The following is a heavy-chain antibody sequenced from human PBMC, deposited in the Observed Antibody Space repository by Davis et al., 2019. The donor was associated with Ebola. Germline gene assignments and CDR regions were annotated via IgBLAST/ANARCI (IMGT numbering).Heavy chain of an antibody. CDR3: ARAQFPTTSDH. CDR2: INPHNGNT. CDR1: GYTFTNYG. D-gene: IGHD1-1*01. Sequence: ASVKVSCKASGYTFTNYGITWVRQAPGQGLEWMGRINPHNGNTNYAQNVQGRVTMTTDTSTSTAYMEVGSLRSDDTAVYYCARAQFPTTSDHWGQGTLVTVSS. J-gene: IGHJ4*02. V-gene: IGHV1-18*04.